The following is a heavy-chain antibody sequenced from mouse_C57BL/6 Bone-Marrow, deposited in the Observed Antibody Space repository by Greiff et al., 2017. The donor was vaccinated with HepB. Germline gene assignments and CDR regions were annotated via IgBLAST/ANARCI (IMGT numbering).Heavy chain of an antibody. J-gene: IGHJ2*01. CDR2: SNPGSGGT. Sequence: VQLQQSGAELVRPGTSVKVSCKASGYAFTNYLIEWVKQRPGQGLEWIGVSNPGSGGTNYNEKFKDKATLTADKSSSTAYMQRSSLTSEDDAVYFCARGYDPPYYFDYWGQGTTLTVSS. CDR1: GYAFTNYL. D-gene: IGHD2-3*01. CDR3: ARGYDPPYYFDY. V-gene: IGHV1-54*01.